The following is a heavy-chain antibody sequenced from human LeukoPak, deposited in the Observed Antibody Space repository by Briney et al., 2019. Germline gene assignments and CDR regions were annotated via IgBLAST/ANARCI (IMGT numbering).Heavy chain of an antibody. J-gene: IGHJ4*02. CDR2: MNPNSGNT. CDR1: GYTFTSYD. D-gene: IGHD3-3*02. V-gene: IGHV1-8*03. CDR3: ARTHFWSGYLVY. Sequence: ASVKVSCKASGYTFTSYDINWVRQATGQGLEWMGWMNPNSGNTGYAQKFQGRVTITRNTSISTAYMELSSLRSEDTAAYYCARTHFWSGYLVYWGQGTLVTVSS.